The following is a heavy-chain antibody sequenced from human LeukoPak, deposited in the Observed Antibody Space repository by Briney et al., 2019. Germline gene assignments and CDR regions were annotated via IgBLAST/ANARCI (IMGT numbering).Heavy chain of an antibody. CDR2: IYSGGTT. V-gene: IGHV3-53*01. D-gene: IGHD6-19*01. Sequence: GGSLRLSCAASGFTVSTNCMTWVRQAPGKGLEWVSTIYSGGTTYYADSVMGRFTISRHNSRNTLYLQMNSLRAEDTALYYCARIAMAGIGDGFDIWGQGTMVTVSS. CDR1: GFTVSTNC. CDR3: ARIAMAGIGDGFDI. J-gene: IGHJ3*02.